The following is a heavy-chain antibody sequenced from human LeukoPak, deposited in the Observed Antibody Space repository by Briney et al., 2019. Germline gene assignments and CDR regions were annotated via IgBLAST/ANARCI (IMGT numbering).Heavy chain of an antibody. CDR1: GYTFTSYG. CDR2: ISAYNGNT. Sequence: GASVKVSCKASGYTFTSYGISWVRQAPGQGLEWMGWISAYNGNTNYAQKLQGRVTMTTDTSTSTAYMELRSLRSDDTAVYYCARRCPRYCTNGVCYDDYWGQGTPVTVSS. D-gene: IGHD2-8*01. CDR3: ARRCPRYCTNGVCYDDY. V-gene: IGHV1-18*01. J-gene: IGHJ4*02.